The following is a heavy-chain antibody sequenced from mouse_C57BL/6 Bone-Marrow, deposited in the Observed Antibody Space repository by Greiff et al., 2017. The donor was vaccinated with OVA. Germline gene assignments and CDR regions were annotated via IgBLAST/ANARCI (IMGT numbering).Heavy chain of an antibody. Sequence: VQLQQSGPELVKPGASVKISCKASGYTFTDYYMNWVKQSHGKSLEWIGDINPNNGGTSYNQKFKGKATLTVDKSSSTAYMELRSLTSEDSAVYYCARPSGFAYWGQGTLVTVSA. J-gene: IGHJ3*01. CDR2: INPNNGGT. CDR1: GYTFTDYY. V-gene: IGHV1-26*01. CDR3: ARPSGFAY.